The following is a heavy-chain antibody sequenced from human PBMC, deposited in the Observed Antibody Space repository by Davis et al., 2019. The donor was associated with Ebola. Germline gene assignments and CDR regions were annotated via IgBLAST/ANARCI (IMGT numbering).Heavy chain of an antibody. D-gene: IGHD2-21*01. V-gene: IGHV4-59*01. CDR1: GDSMTSYS. Sequence: SETLSLTCIVSGDSMTSYSWTWIRQPPGKGLEWIGYIFYSGTTNYNASLKSRVSISLDTSKNQFSLNLNSVTAADTAVYYCARGKVKYGMDVWGRGTTVTVSS. CDR2: IFYSGTT. J-gene: IGHJ6*04. CDR3: ARGKVKYGMDV.